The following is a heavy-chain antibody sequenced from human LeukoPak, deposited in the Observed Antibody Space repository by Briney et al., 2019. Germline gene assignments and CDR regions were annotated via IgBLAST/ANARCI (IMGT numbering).Heavy chain of an antibody. J-gene: IGHJ4*02. V-gene: IGHV3-48*03. CDR1: GFTFSSYE. D-gene: IGHD3-16*02. CDR3: ARGSLPEYDYVWGSYRPFDY. CDR2: ISSSGSTI. Sequence: PGGSLRLSCAASGFTFSSYEMNWVRQAPGKGLEWVSYISSSGSTIYYADSVKGRFTISRDNAKNSLYLQMNSLRAEDTAVYYCARGSLPEYDYVWGSYRPFDYWGQGTLVTVSS.